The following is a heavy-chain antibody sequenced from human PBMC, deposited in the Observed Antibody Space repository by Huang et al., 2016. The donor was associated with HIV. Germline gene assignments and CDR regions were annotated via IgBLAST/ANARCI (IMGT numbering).Heavy chain of an antibody. V-gene: IGHV3-30*18. CDR1: NFTFSDFA. CDR3: AKEFDILTGYYPSGSDY. Sequence: QVQLVESGGGVVQPGRSLRLSCVASNFTFSDFAMHWVRQAPGKGLEWVAVISYDGSCKSYADSVKGRFTISRDNSKKILYLQMNSLRPEDTAVYYCAKEFDILTGYYPSGSDYWGQGTLVTVSS. CDR2: ISYDGSCK. D-gene: IGHD3-9*01. J-gene: IGHJ4*02.